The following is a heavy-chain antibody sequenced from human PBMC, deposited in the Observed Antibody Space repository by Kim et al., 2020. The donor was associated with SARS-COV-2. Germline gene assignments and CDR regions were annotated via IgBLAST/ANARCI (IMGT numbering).Heavy chain of an antibody. CDR2: ISAYNGNT. D-gene: IGHD6-6*01. CDR3: ARGGSYKRQLVWETTYYFDY. CDR1: GYTFTSYG. V-gene: IGHV1-18*01. J-gene: IGHJ4*02. Sequence: ASVKVSCKASGYTFTSYGISWVRQAPGQGLEWMGWISAYNGNTNYAQKLQGRVTMTTDTSTSTAYMELRSLRSDDTAVYYCARGGSYKRQLVWETTYYFDYWGQGTLVTVSS.